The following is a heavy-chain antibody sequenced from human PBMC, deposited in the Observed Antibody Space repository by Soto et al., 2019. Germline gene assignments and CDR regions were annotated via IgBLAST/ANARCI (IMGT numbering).Heavy chain of an antibody. CDR3: ARSPRVDIVATISYYYYGRDV. D-gene: IGHD5-12*01. CDR1: GYTFTSYG. V-gene: IGHV1-18*04. J-gene: IGHJ6*02. CDR2: ISAYNGNT. Sequence: ASVKVSCKASGYTFTSYGISWVRQAPGQGLEWMGWISAYNGNTNYAQKLQGRVTMTTDTSTSTAYMELRSLRSDDTAVYYCARSPRVDIVATISYYYYGRDVWGQGTTVTVSS.